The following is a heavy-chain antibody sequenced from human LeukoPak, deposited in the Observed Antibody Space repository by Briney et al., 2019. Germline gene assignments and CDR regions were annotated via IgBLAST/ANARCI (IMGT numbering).Heavy chain of an antibody. D-gene: IGHD3-22*01. CDR1: GFTFSSYW. CDR3: ARSYDSSGIDY. Sequence: GGSLRLSCAASGFTFSSYWMHWVRQALGKGLVWVSRINSDGSSTSYADSVKGRFTISRDNAKNTLYLQMNSLRAEDTAVYYCARSYDSSGIDYWGQGTLVTVSS. CDR2: INSDGSST. V-gene: IGHV3-74*01. J-gene: IGHJ4*02.